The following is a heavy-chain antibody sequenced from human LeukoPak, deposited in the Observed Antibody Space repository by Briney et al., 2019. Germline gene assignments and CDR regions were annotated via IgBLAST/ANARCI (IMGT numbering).Heavy chain of an antibody. CDR3: ARDFYGSGSYSQT. Sequence: PGGSLRLSCAASGFTFSSYGMHWVRQAPGKGLEWVAVIWYDGSNKYYADSVKGRFTISRDNSKNTLYLQMNSLRAEDTAVYYCARDFYGSGSYSQTWGQGTLVTVSS. CDR1: GFTFSSYG. J-gene: IGHJ5*02. CDR2: IWYDGSNK. V-gene: IGHV3-33*01. D-gene: IGHD3-10*01.